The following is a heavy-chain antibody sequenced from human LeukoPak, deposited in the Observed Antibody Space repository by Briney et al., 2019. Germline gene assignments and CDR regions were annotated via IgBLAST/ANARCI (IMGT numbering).Heavy chain of an antibody. Sequence: SETLSLTCTVSGGSISSYYWTWIRQPPGKGLEWIGYVYYSGSTDYNPSLKSRVTISVDTSNKQFSLNLSSVTAADTAVYYCARRCSGPTCYTDAYDIWGQGTMVTVSS. CDR1: GGSISSYY. V-gene: IGHV4-59*08. CDR2: VYYSGST. J-gene: IGHJ3*02. D-gene: IGHD2-2*02. CDR3: ARRCSGPTCYTDAYDI.